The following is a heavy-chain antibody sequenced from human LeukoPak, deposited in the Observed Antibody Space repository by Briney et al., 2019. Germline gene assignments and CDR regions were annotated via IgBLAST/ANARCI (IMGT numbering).Heavy chain of an antibody. CDR3: ARDKSAYDSSGYV. D-gene: IGHD3-22*01. V-gene: IGHV3-21*01. Sequence: GGSLRLSCAASGFAFSSYNLNWVRQAPGKGLEWVSSISSRGKYIYYADSVKGRFTISRDNDENSLYLQMNSLRAEDTAVYYCARDKSAYDSSGYVWGQGTLVTVSS. CDR2: ISSRGKYI. J-gene: IGHJ4*02. CDR1: GFAFSSYN.